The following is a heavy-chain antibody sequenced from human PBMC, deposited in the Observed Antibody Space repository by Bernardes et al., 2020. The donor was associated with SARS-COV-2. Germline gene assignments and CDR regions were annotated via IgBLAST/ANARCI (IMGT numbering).Heavy chain of an antibody. V-gene: IGHV3-13*01. D-gene: IGHD3-3*01. CDR2: IVASGDT. CDR1: GFTLSAYD. Sequence: GGSLRLSCAASGFTLSAYDMHWVRQPAGKGLEWVSGIVASGDTYSPGGSVKGRFTISREEAKNSLYLQIDSLTAGDTAVYYCARGYRGFWTGTGGLVDLWGQGTTVTVS. J-gene: IGHJ6*02. CDR3: ARGYRGFWTGTGGLVDL.